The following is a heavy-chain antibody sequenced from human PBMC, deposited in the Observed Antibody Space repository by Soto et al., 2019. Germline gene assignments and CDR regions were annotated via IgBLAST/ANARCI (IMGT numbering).Heavy chain of an antibody. CDR3: ARDTAAKYSDSHSYDPHFDP. V-gene: IGHV4-30-4*01. CDR1: GYSINTDYY. Sequence: PSESLSVTRAVSGYSINTDYYWSWIRQPPGKGLEGIGHIYYSGGTFYSPSLKSRLALSVDTSKNQFSLKLSSVTAADTAVYYCARDTAAKYSDSHSYDPHFDPWGQGTLVTVSS. CDR2: IYYSGGT. D-gene: IGHD3-22*01. J-gene: IGHJ5*02.